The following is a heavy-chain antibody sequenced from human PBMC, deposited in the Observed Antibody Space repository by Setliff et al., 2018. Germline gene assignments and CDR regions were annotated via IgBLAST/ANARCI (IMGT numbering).Heavy chain of an antibody. CDR2: ISGSGGST. D-gene: IGHD6-13*01. CDR3: AKEKGSSSWYRVYYFDY. Sequence: GGSLRLSCAASGFTFSSYAMSWVRQAPGKGLEWVAAISGSGGSTYYADSVKGRFTISRDNSKNKLYLKMNSLRAEDTAVYYCAKEKGSSSWYRVYYFDYWGQGTLVTVSS. V-gene: IGHV3-23*01. CDR1: GFTFSSYA. J-gene: IGHJ4*02.